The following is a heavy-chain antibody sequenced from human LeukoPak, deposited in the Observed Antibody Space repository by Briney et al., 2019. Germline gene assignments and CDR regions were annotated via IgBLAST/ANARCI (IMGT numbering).Heavy chain of an antibody. CDR2: IYYSGST. CDR1: GGSISSSSYY. Sequence: PSETLSLTCTVSGGSISSSSYYWGWIRQPPGKGLEWIESIYYSGSTYYNPSLKSRVTISVDTSKNQFSLKLSSVTAADTAVYYCARTVVRKITAFDYWGQGTLVTVSS. D-gene: IGHD1-14*01. CDR3: ARTVVRKITAFDY. J-gene: IGHJ4*02. V-gene: IGHV4-39*07.